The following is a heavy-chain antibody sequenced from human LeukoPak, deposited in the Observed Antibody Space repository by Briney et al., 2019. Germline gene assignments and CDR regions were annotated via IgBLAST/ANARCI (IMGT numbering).Heavy chain of an antibody. J-gene: IGHJ4*02. Sequence: ASVKVSCKASGYSFTSFYMHWVRQAPGQGLEWMGLINPSGSNTGYAQKFQGRVTMTRDTSTSTVYMELSSLGSEDTAVYYCAREEKGGSAYWGQGTLVTVSS. CDR3: AREEKGGSAY. CDR2: INPSGSNT. V-gene: IGHV1-46*01. CDR1: GYSFTSFY. D-gene: IGHD5-12*01.